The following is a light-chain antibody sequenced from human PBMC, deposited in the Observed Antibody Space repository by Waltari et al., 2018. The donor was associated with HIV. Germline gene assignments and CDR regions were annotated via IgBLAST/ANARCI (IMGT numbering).Light chain of an antibody. CDR3: YPTDNSGSHRGV. CDR1: ALTKGS. J-gene: IGLJ1*01. V-gene: IGLV3-10*01. Sequence: SFELTQPPSVSVSPGQTATIACSGNALTKGSPYWYRQKSGQAPELVLYEDTKRPSVIPERFHGSRSGTTATLIISGAQAEDEGDYYCYPTDNSGSHRGVFGTGT. CDR2: EDT.